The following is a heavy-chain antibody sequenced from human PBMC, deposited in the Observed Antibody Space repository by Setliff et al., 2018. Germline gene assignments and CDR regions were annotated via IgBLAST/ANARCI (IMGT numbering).Heavy chain of an antibody. D-gene: IGHD3-9*01. CDR1: GFTFSSYE. J-gene: IGHJ4*02. V-gene: IGHV3-48*03. Sequence: GGSLRLSCAASGFTFSSYEMNWVRQVPGKGLEWVSYISSSGSTIFYADSVKGRFTISRDNAKKSLYLQMNSLRAEDTAVYYCACPDILTGLSDYWGQGTLVTVSS. CDR2: ISSSGSTI. CDR3: ACPDILTGLSDY.